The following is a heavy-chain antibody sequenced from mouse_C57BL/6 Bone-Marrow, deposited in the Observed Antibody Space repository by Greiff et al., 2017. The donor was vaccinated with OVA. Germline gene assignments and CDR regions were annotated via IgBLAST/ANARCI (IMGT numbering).Heavy chain of an antibody. D-gene: IGHD1-1*01. CDR2: IDPEDGET. V-gene: IGHV14-2*01. CDR1: GFNIKDYY. Sequence: VQLQQSGAELVKPGASVKLSCTASGFNIKDYYMHWVKQRTEQGLEWFGRIDPEDGETKYAPKFPGKATITADTSSNTAYLQLSSLTSEDTAVYYCARSRGDGRLFDYWGQGTTLTVSS. J-gene: IGHJ2*01. CDR3: ARSRGDGRLFDY.